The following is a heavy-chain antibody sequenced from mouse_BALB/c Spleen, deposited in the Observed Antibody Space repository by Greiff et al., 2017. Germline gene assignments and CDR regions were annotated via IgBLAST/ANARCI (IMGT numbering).Heavy chain of an antibody. Sequence: EVQLQQSGPELVKPGASVKISCKASGYTFTDYNMHWVKQSHGKSLEWIGYIYPYNGGTGYNQKFKSKATLTVDNSSSTAYMELRSLTSEDSAVYVCAKGESTMITTGAYWGQGTLVTVSA. CDR2: IYPYNGGT. D-gene: IGHD2-4*01. CDR3: AKGESTMITTGAY. CDR1: GYTFTDYN. J-gene: IGHJ3*01. V-gene: IGHV1S29*02.